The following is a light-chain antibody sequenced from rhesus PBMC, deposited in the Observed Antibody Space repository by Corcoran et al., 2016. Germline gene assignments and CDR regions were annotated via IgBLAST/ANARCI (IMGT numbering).Light chain of an antibody. J-gene: IGKJ4*01. Sequence: DIQMSQSPSSLSASVGDRVTITCRASQGISSYLNWYQQKPGKDPKLLIYYANSLASGVPSRFSGSGSGTEFTLTISSLQPEDCATYYCQQGNSNPLTFGGGTKVEIK. CDR1: QGISSY. CDR3: QQGNSNPLT. V-gene: IGKV1-32*02. CDR2: YAN.